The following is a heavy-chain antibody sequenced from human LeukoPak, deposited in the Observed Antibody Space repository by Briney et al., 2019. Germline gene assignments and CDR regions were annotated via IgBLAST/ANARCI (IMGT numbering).Heavy chain of an antibody. D-gene: IGHD1-26*01. J-gene: IGHJ2*01. CDR1: GFTFSDSY. V-gene: IGHV3-11*04. CDR3: ARGAYSGSYYGWYFDL. CDR2: ISNSGDSI. Sequence: PGGSLRLSCAASGFTFSDSYMTWIRQAPGKGLEWVSFISNSGDSIYYADSVKGRFTTSRDNAKNSLFLQMNSLRAEDTAVYYCARGAYSGSYYGWYFDLWGRGTLVTVSS.